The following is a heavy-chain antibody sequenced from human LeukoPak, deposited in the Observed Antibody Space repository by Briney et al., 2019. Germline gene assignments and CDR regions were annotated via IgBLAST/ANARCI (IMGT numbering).Heavy chain of an antibody. V-gene: IGHV1-2*02. D-gene: IGHD3-3*01. CDR1: GYTFTGYY. Sequence: ASVKVSCKASGYTFTGYYMHWVRQAPGQGLEWMGWINPNSGGTNYAQKFQGRVTMTRDTSISTAYMELSRLRSGDTAVYYCARVYDYDFWSGYRHDFDYWGQGTLVTVSS. CDR2: INPNSGGT. CDR3: ARVYDYDFWSGYRHDFDY. J-gene: IGHJ4*02.